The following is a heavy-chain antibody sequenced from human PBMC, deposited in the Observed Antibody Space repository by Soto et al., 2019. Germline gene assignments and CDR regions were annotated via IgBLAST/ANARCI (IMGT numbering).Heavy chain of an antibody. CDR2: IVVGSGNT. CDR1: GFTFTSSA. D-gene: IGHD2-2*01. V-gene: IGHV1-58*01. CDR3: AAGTSRKKYQRGNYYYGMDV. Sequence: QMQLVQSGPEVKKPGTSVKVSCKASGFTFTSSAVQWVRQARGQRLEWIGWIVVGSGNTNYAQKFQERVTITRDMSTSTAYMELSSLRSEDTAVYYCAAGTSRKKYQRGNYYYGMDVWGQGATVTVSS. J-gene: IGHJ6*02.